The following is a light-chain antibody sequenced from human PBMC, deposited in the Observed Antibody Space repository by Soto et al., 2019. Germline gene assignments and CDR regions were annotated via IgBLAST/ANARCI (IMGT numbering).Light chain of an antibody. V-gene: IGKV2-28*01. CDR2: LGS. Sequence: DIVMTQSPLSLPVTPGEPASISCRSSQSLLHSNGYNYLDWYLQKPGQSPQLLIYLGSNRASGVPDRFSVTGSGTDFTLKISRVEAEDVGVDYCMQALQTPRYTFGQGTKVEIK. CDR3: MQALQTPRYT. J-gene: IGKJ2*01. CDR1: QSLLHSNGYNY.